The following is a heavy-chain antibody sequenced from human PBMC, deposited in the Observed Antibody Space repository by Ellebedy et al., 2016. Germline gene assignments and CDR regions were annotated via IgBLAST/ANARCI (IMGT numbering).Heavy chain of an antibody. J-gene: IGHJ4*02. CDR3: ARRRNYYGSGSYWGDFDY. CDR2: IYYSGST. Sequence: SETLSLTCTVSGGSISSYYWSWIRQPPGKGLEWIGYIYYSGSTNYNPSLKSRVTISVDTSKNQFSLKLSSVTAADTAVYYCARRRNYYGSGSYWGDFDYWGQGTLVTVSS. D-gene: IGHD3-10*01. V-gene: IGHV4-59*01. CDR1: GGSISSYY.